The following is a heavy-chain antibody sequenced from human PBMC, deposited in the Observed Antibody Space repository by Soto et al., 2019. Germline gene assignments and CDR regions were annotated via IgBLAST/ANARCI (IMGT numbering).Heavy chain of an antibody. D-gene: IGHD3-10*01. V-gene: IGHV3-9*01. CDR2: ISWNGAAT. CDR1: GFTFDDYA. CDR3: ANLPLYGSGFDC. J-gene: IGHJ4*02. Sequence: EAQLVESGGGLVQPGRSLRRSCVASGFTFDDYAIHWVRQAPGKGLEWVSGISWNGAATGYADSVKGRFTISRDNAKNSLYLQMCSLRTEDTAIYYCANLPLYGSGFDCWGQGTLVTVSS.